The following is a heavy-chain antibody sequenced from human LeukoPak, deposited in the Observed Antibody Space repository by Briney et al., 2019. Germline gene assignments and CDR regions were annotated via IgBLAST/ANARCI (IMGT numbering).Heavy chain of an antibody. CDR3: ARDAYGSGSLDY. CDR2: IWYDGSNK. CDR1: GFTFSRQG. V-gene: IGHV3-33*01. J-gene: IGHJ4*02. Sequence: GRSLRLSCAASGFTFSRQGVHWVRQAPGKGLEWVAVIWYDGSNKYYADSVKGRFTISRDNSKNALYLQMNSLRAEDTAVYYCARDAYGSGSLDYWGQGTLVTVSS. D-gene: IGHD3-10*01.